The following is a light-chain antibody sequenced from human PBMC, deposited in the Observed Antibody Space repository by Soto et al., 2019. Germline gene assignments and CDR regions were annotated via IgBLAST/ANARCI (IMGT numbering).Light chain of an antibody. V-gene: IGKV3-11*01. Sequence: TQSPSTLSASVGDRVTITCRASQSISSWLAWYQQKPGQAPRLLIYDASNRATGIPARFSGSGSGTDFTLTISSLEPEDFAVYYCQQRSNWPRFTFGPGTKVDIK. J-gene: IGKJ3*01. CDR2: DAS. CDR1: QSISSW. CDR3: QQRSNWPRFT.